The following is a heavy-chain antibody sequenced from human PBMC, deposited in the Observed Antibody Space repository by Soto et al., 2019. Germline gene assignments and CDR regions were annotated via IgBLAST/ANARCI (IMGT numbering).Heavy chain of an antibody. Sequence: SETLSLTCTVSGGSISSGDYYWSWIRQPPGKGLEWIGYIYYSGSTYYNPSLKSRVTISVDTSKNQFSLKLSSVTAADTAVYYCARVRSNPRRPAHIDYWGQGTLVTVSS. CDR1: GGSISSGDYY. J-gene: IGHJ4*02. CDR2: IYYSGST. D-gene: IGHD4-4*01. CDR3: ARVRSNPRRPAHIDY. V-gene: IGHV4-30-4*01.